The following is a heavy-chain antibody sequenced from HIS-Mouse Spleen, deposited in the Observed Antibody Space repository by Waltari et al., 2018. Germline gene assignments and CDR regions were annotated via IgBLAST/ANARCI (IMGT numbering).Heavy chain of an antibody. CDR2: IYYSGST. CDR1: GGSISRSIYY. V-gene: IGHV4-39*07. CDR3: AREIPYSSSWYDWYFDL. J-gene: IGHJ2*01. D-gene: IGHD6-13*01. Sequence: QLQLQESGPGLVNPSETLSLTCTVSGGSISRSIYYWGWIRQAPGKGLEWIGSIYYSGSTYYNPSLKSRVTISVDTSKNQFSLKLSSVTAADTAVYYCAREIPYSSSWYDWYFDLWGRGTLVTVSS.